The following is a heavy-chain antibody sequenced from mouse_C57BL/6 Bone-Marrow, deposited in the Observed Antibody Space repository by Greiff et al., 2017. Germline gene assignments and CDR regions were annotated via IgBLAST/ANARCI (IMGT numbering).Heavy chain of an antibody. CDR2: IYPRSGNT. V-gene: IGHV1-81*01. CDR1: GYTFTSYG. CDR3: ARAHYYGSRPPWFAY. Sequence: QVQLQQSGAELARPGASVKLSCKASGYTFTSYGISWVKQRTGQGLEWIGEIYPRSGNTYYNEKFKGKATLTADKSSSTAYMELRSLTSEDSAVYFCARAHYYGSRPPWFAYWGQGTLVTVSA. D-gene: IGHD1-1*01. J-gene: IGHJ3*01.